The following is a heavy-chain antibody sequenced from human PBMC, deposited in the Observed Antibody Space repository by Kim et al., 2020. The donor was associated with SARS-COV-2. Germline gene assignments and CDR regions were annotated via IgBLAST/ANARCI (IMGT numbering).Heavy chain of an antibody. D-gene: IGHD5-18*01. Sequence: DYAVSVKSRITINPDTTTTQFSLQLNSVTPEDTAVYYCARGLPYTTPHFDYWGQGTLVTVSS. J-gene: IGHJ4*02. V-gene: IGHV6-1*01. CDR3: ARGLPYTTPHFDY.